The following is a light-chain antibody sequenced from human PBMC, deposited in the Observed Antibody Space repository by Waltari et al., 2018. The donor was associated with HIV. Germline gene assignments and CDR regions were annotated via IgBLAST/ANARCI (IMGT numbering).Light chain of an antibody. J-gene: IGLJ2*01. CDR1: SSNIGSNY. V-gene: IGLV1-47*02. CDR2: SGD. Sequence: QSVLTQPPSASGTPGQRVTISCSGSSSNIGSNYVYWYQQLPGTAPKLLIYSGDTRPSGVPDRFSESKSGTSAALAISGLRSEDEAEYYCAAWDDSLSATVFGGGTKLTVL. CDR3: AAWDDSLSATV.